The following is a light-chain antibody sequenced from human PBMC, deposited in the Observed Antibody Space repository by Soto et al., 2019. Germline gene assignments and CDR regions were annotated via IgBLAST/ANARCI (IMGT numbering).Light chain of an antibody. Sequence: QSVLTQPASVSGSPGQSITISCTGTSSDVGAYNYVSWYQQHPGKAPKLVIYEVTKRPSGVPDRVSASKSGNTASLTVSGLRAEDEADYYCSSYAGSNNFVFGSGTKV. J-gene: IGLJ1*01. CDR3: SSYAGSNNFV. CDR1: SSDVGAYNY. V-gene: IGLV2-8*01. CDR2: EVT.